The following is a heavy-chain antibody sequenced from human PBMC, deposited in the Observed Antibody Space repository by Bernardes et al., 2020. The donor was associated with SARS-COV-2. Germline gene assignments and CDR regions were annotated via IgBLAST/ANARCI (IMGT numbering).Heavy chain of an antibody. CDR1: GFTFSSYE. D-gene: IGHD3-3*01. CDR3: ARGGTYYDFWSGYYNYYYGMDV. CDR2: ISSSGSTI. J-gene: IGHJ6*02. V-gene: IGHV3-48*03. Sequence: GGSLRLSCAASGFTFSSYEMNWVRQAPGKGLEWVSYISSSGSTIYYADSVKGRFTISRDNAKNSLYLQMNSLRAEDTAVYYCARGGTYYDFWSGYYNYYYGMDVWGQGTTVTVSS.